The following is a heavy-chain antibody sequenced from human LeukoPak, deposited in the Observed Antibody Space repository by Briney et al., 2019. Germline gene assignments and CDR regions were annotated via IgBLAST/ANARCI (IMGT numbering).Heavy chain of an antibody. J-gene: IGHJ4*02. Sequence: SETLSLTCTVSGGSISSYYWSWIRQPPGKGLEWIGEINRGGDTNYNPSLKSRVTISVDTSKTQVSLKLNSVTAADTALYYCARGVGTGSYFFNWGQGTLVTVSS. D-gene: IGHD1-26*01. V-gene: IGHV4-34*01. CDR1: GGSISSYY. CDR3: ARGVGTGSYFFN. CDR2: INRGGDT.